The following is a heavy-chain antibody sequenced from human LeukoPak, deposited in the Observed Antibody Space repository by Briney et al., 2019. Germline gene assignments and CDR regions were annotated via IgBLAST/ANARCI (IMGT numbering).Heavy chain of an antibody. Sequence: PGRSLRLSCAASGFTFSSYAMHWVRQAPGKGLEWVAVISYDGSNKYYADSVKGRFTISRDNSKNTLYLRMNSLRAEDTAVYYCARDLYSYGPDPTYYYYYGMDVWGQGTTVTVSS. V-gene: IGHV3-30-3*01. CDR1: GFTFSSYA. CDR2: ISYDGSNK. J-gene: IGHJ6*02. CDR3: ARDLYSYGPDPTYYYYYGMDV. D-gene: IGHD5-18*01.